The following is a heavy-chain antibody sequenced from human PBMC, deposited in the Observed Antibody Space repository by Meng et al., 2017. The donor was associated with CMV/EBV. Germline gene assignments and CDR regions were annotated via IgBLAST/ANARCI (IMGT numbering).Heavy chain of an antibody. Sequence: QVQLGQPGAEMKKPGASVKVSCTTSGFTFSDYYIPWVRQAPGQGLEWMGWVNSNNDATNYARKFQGRVSMTRDTSISTAHMELSRLMSDDTAVYYCVRSSGWSLFDYWGQGTLVTVSS. CDR1: GFTFSDYY. CDR3: VRSSGWSLFDY. V-gene: IGHV1-2*02. CDR2: VNSNNDAT. D-gene: IGHD6-19*01. J-gene: IGHJ4*02.